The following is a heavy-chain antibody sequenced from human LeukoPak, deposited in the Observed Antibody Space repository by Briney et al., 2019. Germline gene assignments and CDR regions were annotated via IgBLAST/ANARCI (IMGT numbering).Heavy chain of an antibody. Sequence: PSETLSRTCTVSGCSISSNYWSWIRQPAGKGLEWIGRIYTSGSTNYNPSLKSRVTMSVDTSKKQFSLKLNSVTAADTAVYYCARDKKYGRGSGWDYYFYMDVWGKGTTVTISS. J-gene: IGHJ6*03. CDR1: GCSISSNY. CDR3: ARDKKYGRGSGWDYYFYMDV. D-gene: IGHD6-19*01. CDR2: IYTSGST. V-gene: IGHV4-4*07.